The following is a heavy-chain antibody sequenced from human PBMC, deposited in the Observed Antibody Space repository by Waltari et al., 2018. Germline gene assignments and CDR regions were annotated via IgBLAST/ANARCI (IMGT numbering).Heavy chain of an antibody. CDR3: ARRRGDYSDFNY. CDR2: IYPGDSDT. V-gene: IGHV5-51*01. D-gene: IGHD4-4*01. Sequence: EVRLVQSGAEVKKPGESRKISCQASGYTLSDYWIGLVRQMPGKGPEWMGVIYPGDSDTQYSPTFQGQVTISVDKSIGTAYLHWSSLKASDTAVYYCARRRGDYSDFNYWGQGTLVTVSS. J-gene: IGHJ4*02. CDR1: GYTLSDYW.